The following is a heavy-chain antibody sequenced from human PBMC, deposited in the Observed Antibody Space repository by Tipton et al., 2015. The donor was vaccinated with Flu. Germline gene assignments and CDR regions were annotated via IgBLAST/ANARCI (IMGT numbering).Heavy chain of an antibody. Sequence: SLRLSCAASGFTFSSYAMSWVRQAPGKGLEWVSAISGSGGSTYYADSVKGRFTISRDNSKNTLYLQMNSLRAEDTAVYYCAKRCAYCGGEDYGMDVWGQGTTVTVSS. CDR2: ISGSGGST. CDR1: GFTFSSYA. V-gene: IGHV3-23*01. D-gene: IGHD2-21*01. J-gene: IGHJ6*02. CDR3: AKRCAYCGGEDYGMDV.